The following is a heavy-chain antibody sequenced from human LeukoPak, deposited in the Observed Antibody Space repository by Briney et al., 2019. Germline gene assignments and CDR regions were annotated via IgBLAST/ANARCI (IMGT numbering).Heavy chain of an antibody. D-gene: IGHD4-17*01. Sequence: TGGSLRLSCVASGFTFSTYWMSGVRQAPGKGPEWVANINQDGSGRYHVDSVKGRITISRDNAKNSLYLQMNSLRAEDTAVYYCARDPDYGDPGPFWDYWGQGTLVTVSS. CDR3: ARDPDYGDPGPFWDY. CDR2: INQDGSGR. J-gene: IGHJ4*02. V-gene: IGHV3-7*01. CDR1: GFTFSTYW.